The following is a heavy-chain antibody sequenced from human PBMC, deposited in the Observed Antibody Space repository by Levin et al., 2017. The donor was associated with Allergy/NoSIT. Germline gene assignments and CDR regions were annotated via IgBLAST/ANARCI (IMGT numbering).Heavy chain of an antibody. CDR1: GYTFTSYG. Sequence: PAASVKVSCKASGYTFTSYGISWVRQAPGQGLEWMGWISAYNGNTNYAQKLQGRVTMTTDTSTSTAYMELRSLRSDDTAVYCCARAPLRGSGYHDHAFDIWGQGTMVTVSS. V-gene: IGHV1-18*01. CDR2: ISAYNGNT. D-gene: IGHD3-22*01. CDR3: ARAPLRGSGYHDHAFDI. J-gene: IGHJ3*02.